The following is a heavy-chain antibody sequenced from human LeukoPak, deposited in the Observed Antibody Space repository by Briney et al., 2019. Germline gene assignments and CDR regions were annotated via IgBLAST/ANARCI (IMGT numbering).Heavy chain of an antibody. CDR1: GFTVSTNY. V-gene: IGHV3-66*01. CDR2: IYRAGTT. Sequence: GGSLRLSCAASGFTVSTNYMSWVRQAPGKGLEWVSVIYRAGTTYYADSVKGRFTISRDNSKNTLYLQMNSLRADDTAVYYCARVTDGDYPDYWGHG. J-gene: IGHJ4*01. D-gene: IGHD4-17*01. CDR3: ARVTDGDYPDY.